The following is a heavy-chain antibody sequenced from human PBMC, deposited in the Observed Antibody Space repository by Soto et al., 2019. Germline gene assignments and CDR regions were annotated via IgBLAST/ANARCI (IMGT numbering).Heavy chain of an antibody. D-gene: IGHD6-6*01. CDR1: GFTISSNY. Sequence: GGSLRLSCAASGFTISSNYMSWVRQAPGKGLEWVSVIYSGGSTYYADSVKGRFTISRDNSKNTLYLQVNSLRAEDTAVYYCARGKGSSTGGDYYYYYVMDVWGKGTTVTVSS. CDR3: ARGKGSSTGGDYYYYYVMDV. CDR2: IYSGGST. J-gene: IGHJ6*04. V-gene: IGHV3-53*01.